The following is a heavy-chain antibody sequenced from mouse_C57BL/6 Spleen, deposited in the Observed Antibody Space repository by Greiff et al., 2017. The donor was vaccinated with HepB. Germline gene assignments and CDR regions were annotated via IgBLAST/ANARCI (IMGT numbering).Heavy chain of an antibody. V-gene: IGHV6-3*01. CDR3: TVYYDYDLDY. CDR1: GFTFSNYW. D-gene: IGHD2-4*01. J-gene: IGHJ2*01. Sequence: EVKVVESGGGLVQPGGSMKLSCVASGFTFSNYWMNWVRQSPEKGLEWVAQIRLRSDNYATHYAESVKGRFTISRDDSKSSVYLQMNNLRAEDTGIYYCTVYYDYDLDYWGQGTTLTVSS. CDR2: IRLRSDNYAT.